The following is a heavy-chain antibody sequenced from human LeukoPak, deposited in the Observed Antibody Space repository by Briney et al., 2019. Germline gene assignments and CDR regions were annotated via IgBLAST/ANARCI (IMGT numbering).Heavy chain of an antibody. V-gene: IGHV1-2*02. Sequence: ASVKVSCKASGYTFTRYYMHWVRQAPGQGREWMGWINPFSGGTNYEQKFQGRVTMSRDTSISTAYMELSRLRSDDTAVYYCARDSPRGYSYGSHYYYGMDVWGQGTTVTVSS. J-gene: IGHJ6*02. CDR2: INPFSGGT. D-gene: IGHD5-18*01. CDR1: GYTFTRYY. CDR3: ARDSPRGYSYGSHYYYGMDV.